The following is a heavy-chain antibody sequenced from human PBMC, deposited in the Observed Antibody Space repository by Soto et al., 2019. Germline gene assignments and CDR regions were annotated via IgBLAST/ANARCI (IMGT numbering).Heavy chain of an antibody. Sequence: PSETLSLTCTVSGGYISSYYWSWIRQPPGKGLEWIGYIYYSGSTNYNPSHKSRVTKSIDTSNNQFSLKLRSVTAADTAVYYCAGYTVTSDFDYWGQGTLVTVSS. CDR1: GGYISSYY. CDR3: AGYTVTSDFDY. CDR2: IYYSGST. D-gene: IGHD4-4*01. J-gene: IGHJ4*02. V-gene: IGHV4-59*01.